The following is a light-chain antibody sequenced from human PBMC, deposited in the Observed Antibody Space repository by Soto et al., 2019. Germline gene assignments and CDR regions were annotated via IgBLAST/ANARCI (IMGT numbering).Light chain of an antibody. CDR2: EVS. J-gene: IGLJ1*01. CDR1: SXXXGSYNY. CDR3: ISYRSNSIPYV. Sequence: QSVLTQPASVSGXXXXSXXXXXXGXSXXXGSYNYVSWYQQHPGKAPKLMIYEVSNRPSGVSNRFSGSKSGNTASLTISGLQAEDEADYYCISYRSNSIPYVFGTGTKVTVL. V-gene: IGLV2-14*01.